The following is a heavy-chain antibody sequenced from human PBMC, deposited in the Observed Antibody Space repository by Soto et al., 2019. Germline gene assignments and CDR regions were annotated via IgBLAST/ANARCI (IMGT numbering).Heavy chain of an antibody. J-gene: IGHJ4*02. D-gene: IGHD6-6*01. CDR1: GYTFTSYD. CDR3: ASGVRGAARTTATILSY. CDR2: MNPNSGNT. Sequence: VSVKVSCKASGYTFTSYDINWVRQANGQGLEWMGWMNPNSGNTGYAQKFQGRVTMTRNTSISTAYMELSSLRSEDTAVYYCASGVRGAARTTATILSYWGQRPRVTVSS. V-gene: IGHV1-8*01.